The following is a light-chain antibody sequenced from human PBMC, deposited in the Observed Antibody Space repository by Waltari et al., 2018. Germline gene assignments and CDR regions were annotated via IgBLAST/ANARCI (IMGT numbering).Light chain of an antibody. CDR3: AAWDNNGHVV. CDR1: SSNIASTT. CDR2: TNY. Sequence: QSVLTQPPSASGTPGQRAIISCSGSSSNIASTTVHWYQHLPGTAPKLLIYTNYQRPSGVPDRFSASKSGTSAALTISGLQSVDEADYYCAAWDNNGHVVFGGGTKVTIL. J-gene: IGLJ2*01. V-gene: IGLV1-44*01.